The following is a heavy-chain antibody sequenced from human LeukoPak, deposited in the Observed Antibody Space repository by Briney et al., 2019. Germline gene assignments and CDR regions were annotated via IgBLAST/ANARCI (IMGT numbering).Heavy chain of an antibody. CDR1: GFTFSSYS. D-gene: IGHD2-21*02. J-gene: IGHJ4*02. V-gene: IGHV3-23*01. CDR3: AKDWVVTATFDY. Sequence: GGSLRLSCAASGFTFSSYSMNWVRQAPGKGLEWVSAISGSGGSTYYADSVKGRFTISRDNSKDTLYLQMNSLRAEDTAVYYCAKDWVVTATFDYWGQGTLVTVSS. CDR2: ISGSGGST.